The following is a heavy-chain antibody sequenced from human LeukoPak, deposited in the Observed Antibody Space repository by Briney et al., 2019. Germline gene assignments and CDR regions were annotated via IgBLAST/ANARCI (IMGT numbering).Heavy chain of an antibody. CDR2: ISSSGGPT. Sequence: GGTLRLSCAASGFTFSSCGMNWVRQAPGKGLEWVSAISSSGGPTYFADSVKGRFTISRDNSRNTLYLQMNSLRAEDTAVYYCAKAYGSTVTLPSDWGQGTLVTVSS. CDR3: AKAYGSTVTLPSD. J-gene: IGHJ4*02. CDR1: GFTFSSCG. D-gene: IGHD4-17*01. V-gene: IGHV3-23*01.